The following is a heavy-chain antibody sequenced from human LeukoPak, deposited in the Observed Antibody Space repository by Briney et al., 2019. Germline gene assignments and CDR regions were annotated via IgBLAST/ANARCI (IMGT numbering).Heavy chain of an antibody. CDR1: GGTFSSYA. D-gene: IGHD3-9*01. V-gene: IGHV1-69*13. CDR2: IIPIFGTA. J-gene: IGHJ5*02. Sequence: SVKVSCEASGGTFSSYAISWVRQAPGQGLEWMGGIIPIFGTANYAQKFQGRVTSTADESTSTAYMELSSLRSEDTAVYYCARAILTGYYNWFDPWGQGTLVTVSS. CDR3: ARAILTGYYNWFDP.